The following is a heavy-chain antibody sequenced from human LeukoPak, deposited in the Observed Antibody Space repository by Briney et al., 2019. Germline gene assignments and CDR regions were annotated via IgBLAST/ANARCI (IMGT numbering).Heavy chain of an antibody. CDR2: IYYSGST. J-gene: IGHJ3*02. CDR1: GFTFSDYY. Sequence: GSLRLSCAASGFTFSDYYMSWIRQPPGKGLEWIGSIYYSGSTYYNPSLKSRVTISVDTFKNQFSLKLSSVTAADTAVYYCADGYEDNTFDIWGQGTMVTVSS. D-gene: IGHD1-1*01. CDR3: ADGYEDNTFDI. V-gene: IGHV4-59*05.